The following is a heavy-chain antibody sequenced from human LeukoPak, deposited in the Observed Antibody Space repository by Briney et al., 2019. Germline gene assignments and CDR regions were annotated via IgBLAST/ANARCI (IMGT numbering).Heavy chain of an antibody. V-gene: IGHV3-15*01. Sequence: GGSLRLSCAASGLTLNSTWMSWVRLAPGKGLEWVGRIKSETDGGTTEYAAPVKGRFTISRDDSENTLFLQMNSLKTEDTALYYCATTWSTRKCFDYWGRGTMVTVSS. D-gene: IGHD2-2*01. J-gene: IGHJ4*02. CDR1: GLTLNSTW. CDR2: IKSETDGGTT. CDR3: ATTWSTRKCFDY.